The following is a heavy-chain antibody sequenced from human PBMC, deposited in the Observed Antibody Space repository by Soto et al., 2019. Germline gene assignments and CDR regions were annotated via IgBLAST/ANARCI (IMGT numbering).Heavy chain of an antibody. V-gene: IGHV4-34*01. CDR2: INHSGSA. D-gene: IGHD1-26*01. J-gene: IGHJ4*02. CDR3: ARGLISGSHYSGGWYYFDS. CDR1: GGSFSGYI. Sequence: QVQLQQSGAGLLKPSETLSLTCDVYGGSFSGYIWTWIRQTPGKGLQWIGQINHSGSANYNPSLKSRVTISVHTSKSQCSRELSSVTAADTAVYYCARGLISGSHYSGGWYYFDSWGQGTQVTVSS.